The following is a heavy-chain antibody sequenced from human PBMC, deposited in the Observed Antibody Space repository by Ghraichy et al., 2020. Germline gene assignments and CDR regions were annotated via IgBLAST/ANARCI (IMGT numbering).Heavy chain of an antibody. Sequence: GGSLRLSCKGSGYSFTSYWIGWVRQMRGKGLEGMGIIYHDDSDTGYRPSFQGPVTIPADKSISTAYLQWSSLKASDTAMYYCARRDSSGWLGGLTVWFDPWAQGGLFAVSS. CDR2: IYHDDSDT. V-gene: IGHV5-51*01. J-gene: IGHJ5*02. D-gene: IGHD6-19*01. CDR1: GYSFTSYW. CDR3: ARRDSSGWLGGLTVWFDP.